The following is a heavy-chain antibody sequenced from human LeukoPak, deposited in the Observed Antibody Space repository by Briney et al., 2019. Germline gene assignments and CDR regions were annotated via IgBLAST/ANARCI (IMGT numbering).Heavy chain of an antibody. V-gene: IGHV3-21*01. J-gene: IGHJ4*02. Sequence: GGSLRLSCAASGFPFSNYAVHWIRQAPGKGLEWVSSISSSSTYIFYADSVKGRFTISRDNAKDSLYLQMNSLRAEDTAVYYCARETWAAAYDYWGQGTLVTVSS. D-gene: IGHD6-13*01. CDR2: ISSSSTYI. CDR3: ARETWAAAYDY. CDR1: GFPFSNYA.